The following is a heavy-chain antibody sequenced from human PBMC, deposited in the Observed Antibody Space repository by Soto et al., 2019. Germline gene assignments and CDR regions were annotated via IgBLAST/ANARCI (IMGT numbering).Heavy chain of an antibody. Sequence: SETLSLTCTVSGGSISSGGYYWSWIRQHPGKGLEWIGYIYYSGSTYYNPSLKSRVTISVDTSKNQFSLKLSSVTAADTAVYYCAREPMTTVINDAFDIWGQGTMVTVSS. CDR2: IYYSGST. D-gene: IGHD4-17*01. V-gene: IGHV4-31*03. J-gene: IGHJ3*02. CDR1: GGSISSGGYY. CDR3: AREPMTTVINDAFDI.